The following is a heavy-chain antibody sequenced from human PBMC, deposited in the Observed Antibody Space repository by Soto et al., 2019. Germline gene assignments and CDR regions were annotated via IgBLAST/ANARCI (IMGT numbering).Heavy chain of an antibody. CDR2: IYYSGST. V-gene: IGHV4-61*10. J-gene: IGHJ4*02. D-gene: IGHD3-22*01. CDR1: GDSIRSGNHD. CDR3: ASLYHHDISGHYLFDF. Sequence: PSETLSLTCTVSGDSIRSGNHDWSWIRQPTGKGLEWIGYIYYSGSTNYNPSLKSRVTKSVDTSKNQFSLKLSSVTAADTANYYCASLYHHDISGHYLFDFGGQGGLVTVSS.